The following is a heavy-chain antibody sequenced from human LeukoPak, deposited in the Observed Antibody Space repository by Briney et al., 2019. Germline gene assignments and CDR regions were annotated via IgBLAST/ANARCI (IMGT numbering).Heavy chain of an antibody. V-gene: IGHV3-23*01. D-gene: IGHD3-9*01. CDR2: ISGSGDNT. CDR1: GFTFSTYV. CDR3: AKGSGYDTDFDY. J-gene: IGHJ4*02. Sequence: GGSLRLSCAASGFTFSTYVMSWVRQAPGKGLEWVSGISGSGDNTYYADSVKGRFTISRDNSKNTLYLQMNSLRAEDTAVYYCAKGSGYDTDFDYWGQGILVTVSS.